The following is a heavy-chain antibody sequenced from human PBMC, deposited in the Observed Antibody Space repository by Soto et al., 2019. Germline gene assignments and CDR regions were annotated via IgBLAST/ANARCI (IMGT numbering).Heavy chain of an antibody. CDR2: INPSGGST. CDR1: GYTFTSYY. CDR3: ARDNRGVTMVRGVMKDYYYYYGMDV. D-gene: IGHD3-10*01. Sequence: ASVKVSCKASGYTFTSYYMHWARQAPGQGLEWMGIINPSGGSTSYAQKFQGRVTMTRDTSTSTVYMELSSLRSEDTAVYYCARDNRGVTMVRGVMKDYYYYYGMDVWGQGTTVTVSS. J-gene: IGHJ6*02. V-gene: IGHV1-46*01.